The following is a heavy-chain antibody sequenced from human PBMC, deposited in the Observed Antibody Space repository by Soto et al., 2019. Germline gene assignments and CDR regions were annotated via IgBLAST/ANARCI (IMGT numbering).Heavy chain of an antibody. D-gene: IGHD6-13*01. V-gene: IGHV4-59*01. CDR1: GVSISSYY. CDR3: ARGIGKAAGTRARDY. J-gene: IGHJ4*02. CDR2: IYYSGST. Sequence: SETLSLTCTVSGVSISSYYWSWIRQPPGKGLEWIGYIYYSGSTNYNPSLKSRVTISVDTSKNQFSLKLSSVTAADTAVYYCARGIGKAAGTRARDYWGQGTLVTV.